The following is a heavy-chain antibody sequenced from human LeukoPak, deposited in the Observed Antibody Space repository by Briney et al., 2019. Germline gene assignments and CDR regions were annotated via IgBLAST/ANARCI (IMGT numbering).Heavy chain of an antibody. V-gene: IGHV1-24*01. Sequence: ASVKVSCKVSGYTLTELSMHWVRQAPGKGLEWMGGFDPEDGETIYAQKFQGRVTMTEDTSTDTAYMELSSLRSEDTAVYYCATYCSGGSCYSWGFDPWGQGTLVTVSS. CDR2: FDPEDGET. J-gene: IGHJ5*02. CDR3: ATYCSGGSCYSWGFDP. D-gene: IGHD2-15*01. CDR1: GYTLTELS.